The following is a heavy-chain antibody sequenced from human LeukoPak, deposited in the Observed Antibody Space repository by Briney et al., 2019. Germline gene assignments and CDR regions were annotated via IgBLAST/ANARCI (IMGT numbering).Heavy chain of an antibody. CDR3: AKSIASAGDY. Sequence: GGSLRLSCAASGFTFSDSGMHWVRQAPGKGLEWVAIISYEGSKKYYADSVKGRFTISRDNSKNTLFLQLNSLRVEDTAVYYCAKSIASAGDYWAREPWSPSPQ. CDR2: ISYEGSKK. D-gene: IGHD6-13*01. CDR1: GFTFSDSG. V-gene: IGHV3-30*18. J-gene: IGHJ4*02.